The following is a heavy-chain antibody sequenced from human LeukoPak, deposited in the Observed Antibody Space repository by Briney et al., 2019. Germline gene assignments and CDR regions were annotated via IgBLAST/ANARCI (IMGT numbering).Heavy chain of an antibody. Sequence: PSETLSLTCTVSGGSISSGDYYWSWIRQPPGKGLGWIGYIYYSVSTYYNPSLKSRVTISVDTSKNQFSLKLSSVTAADTAVYYCARDGGLAAAGLFDYWGQGTLVTVS. CDR1: GGSISSGDYY. D-gene: IGHD6-13*01. CDR2: IYYSVST. V-gene: IGHV4-30-4*01. J-gene: IGHJ4*02. CDR3: ARDGGLAAAGLFDY.